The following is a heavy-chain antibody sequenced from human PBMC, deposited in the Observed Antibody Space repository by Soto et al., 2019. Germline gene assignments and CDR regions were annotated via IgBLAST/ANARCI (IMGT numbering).Heavy chain of an antibody. D-gene: IGHD1-26*01. CDR2: TSYSSTYK. V-gene: IGHV3-21*01. Sequence: GESLKISCAAAGFNFSGHSMNWVRQPPGKGLEWVSSTSYSSTYKYYADSVRGRFTISRDDAQNSLYLQMDSLRAEDTAVYYCSRGTLSGAAGSFNYLDFWGQGTLVTVSS. CDR1: GFNFSGHS. J-gene: IGHJ4*02. CDR3: SRGTLSGAAGSFNYLDF.